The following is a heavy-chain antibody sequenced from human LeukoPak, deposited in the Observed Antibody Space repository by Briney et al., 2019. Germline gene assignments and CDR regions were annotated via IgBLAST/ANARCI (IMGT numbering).Heavy chain of an antibody. CDR1: GDSFTSYW. D-gene: IGHD6-19*01. Sequence: GESLKISCKGAGDSFTSYWIGWVRQMPGKGLEWMGIIYPGDSETRYSPSFQGQVTISADKSISTAYLQWSSLKASDTAMYYCARRETSAWFRVDLWGQGTLVTVSS. J-gene: IGHJ4*02. CDR3: ARRETSAWFRVDL. CDR2: IYPGDSET. V-gene: IGHV5-51*01.